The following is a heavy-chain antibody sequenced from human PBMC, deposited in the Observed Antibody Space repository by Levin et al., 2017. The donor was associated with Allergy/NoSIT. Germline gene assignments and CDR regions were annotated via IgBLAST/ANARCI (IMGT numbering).Heavy chain of an antibody. J-gene: IGHJ6*02. CDR3: GRDRSIKNQDGDFWYYGMDV. CDR1: GFTFGDYA. Sequence: GESLKISCTASGFTFGDYAMSWFRQAPGKGLEWVGFIRSKAYGGTTEYAASVKGRFTISRDDSKSIAYLQMNSLKTEDTAVYYCGRDRSIKNQDGDFWYYGMDVWGQGTTVSVSS. D-gene: IGHD2-21*01. V-gene: IGHV3-49*03. CDR2: IRSKAYGGTT.